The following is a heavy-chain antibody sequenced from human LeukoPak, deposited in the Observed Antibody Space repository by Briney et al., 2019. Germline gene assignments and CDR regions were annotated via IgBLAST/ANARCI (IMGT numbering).Heavy chain of an antibody. CDR1: GFTFSSYA. Sequence: GGSLRLSCAASGFTFSSYAMNWVRQAPGKGLEWVSAISGSGGSTYYADSVKGRFTISRDNSKNTLYLQMNSLRAEDTAVYYCAKDPSGILTGYYDYWGQGTLVTVSS. CDR2: ISGSGGST. CDR3: AKDPSGILTGYYDY. V-gene: IGHV3-23*01. D-gene: IGHD3-9*01. J-gene: IGHJ4*02.